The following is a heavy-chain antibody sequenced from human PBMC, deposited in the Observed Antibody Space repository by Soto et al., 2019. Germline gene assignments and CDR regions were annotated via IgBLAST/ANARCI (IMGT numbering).Heavy chain of an antibody. CDR3: VKVGRLAVGGLDL. D-gene: IGHD3-10*01. Sequence: LRLSCAAPGFTLNNHAMHWVRQPGGGGLEWVAGCAGDFINTRYADSVRGRFTISRDTAKNTLPLQMDSLTVEDTAIYYCVKVGRLAVGGLDLWGQGALVTVSS. J-gene: IGHJ5*02. CDR1: GFTLNNHA. V-gene: IGHV3-23*01. CDR2: CAGDFINT.